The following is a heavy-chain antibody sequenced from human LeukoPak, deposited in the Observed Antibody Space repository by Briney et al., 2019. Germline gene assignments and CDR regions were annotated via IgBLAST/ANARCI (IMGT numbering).Heavy chain of an antibody. J-gene: IGHJ4*02. V-gene: IGHV4-34*01. CDR1: GGSFSGYY. Sequence: SETLSLTCAVYGGSFSGYYWSWIRQPPGKGLEWTGEINHSGSTNYNPSLKSRVTISVDTSKNQFSLKLSSVTAADTAVYYCARDCGGDCYAGYWGQGTLVTVSS. D-gene: IGHD2-21*02. CDR2: INHSGST. CDR3: ARDCGGDCYAGY.